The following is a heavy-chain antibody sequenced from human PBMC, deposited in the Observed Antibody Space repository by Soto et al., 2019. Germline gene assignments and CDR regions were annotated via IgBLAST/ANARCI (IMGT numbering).Heavy chain of an antibody. Sequence: PGGSLRLSCAASGFTFSNYGMSWVRQAPGKGLEWVSAISDSGGRTYYADSVKGRFTISRDNSKSTLFLQMNSLRAEDTAVYYCASRPIAGTTTLDYWGQGTLVTVSS. D-gene: IGHD1-26*01. J-gene: IGHJ4*02. CDR1: GFTFSNYG. CDR2: ISDSGGRT. V-gene: IGHV3-23*01. CDR3: ASRPIAGTTTLDY.